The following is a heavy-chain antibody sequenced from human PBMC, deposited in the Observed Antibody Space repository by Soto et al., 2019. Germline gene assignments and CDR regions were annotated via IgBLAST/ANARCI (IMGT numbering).Heavy chain of an antibody. J-gene: IGHJ4*02. D-gene: IGHD6-19*01. CDR1: GASITSSNW. CDR2: MYASGST. V-gene: IGHV4-4*02. CDR3: AIETVAGRDY. Sequence: QVQLQESGPGLVKASGTLSLTCAVSGASITSSNWWSWVRQPPGKGLEWIGEMYASGSTSYNPSLKSRLTISVDKSKNQLSLNLDSETAADTALYYCAIETVAGRDYWGQGTLVTVSS.